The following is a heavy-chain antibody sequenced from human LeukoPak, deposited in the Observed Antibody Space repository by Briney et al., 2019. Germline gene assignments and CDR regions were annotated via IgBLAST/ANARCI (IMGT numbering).Heavy chain of an antibody. Sequence: ASVKVSCKASGYTFTSYDINWVRQATGQGLEWMGWMNPNSGNTGYAQKFQGRVTITRNTSISIAYMELSSLRSEDTAVYYCARVPAATHYTYYFDYWGQGTLVTVSS. D-gene: IGHD2-2*01. CDR3: ARVPAATHYTYYFDY. CDR2: MNPNSGNT. J-gene: IGHJ4*02. V-gene: IGHV1-8*03. CDR1: GYTFTSYD.